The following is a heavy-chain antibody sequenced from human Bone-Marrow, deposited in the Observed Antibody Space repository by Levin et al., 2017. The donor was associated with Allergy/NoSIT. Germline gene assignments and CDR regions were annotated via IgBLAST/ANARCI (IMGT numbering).Heavy chain of an antibody. CDR1: GFVFSTFA. Sequence: LAGGSLRLSCAASGFVFSTFAMSWVRQAPGKGLEWVSAISGSGSTTYYADSVKGRFTISRDNSKNTLYLQINSLRAEDTGVYFCAQDRHVAVSLFHIWGQGTTVIVSS. D-gene: IGHD3-16*01. V-gene: IGHV3-23*01. J-gene: IGHJ3*02. CDR2: ISGSGSTT. CDR3: AQDRHVAVSLFHI.